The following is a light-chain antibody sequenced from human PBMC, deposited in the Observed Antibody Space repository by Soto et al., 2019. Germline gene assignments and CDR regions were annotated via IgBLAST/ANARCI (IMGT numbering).Light chain of an antibody. Sequence: EIVLTQSPVTLYLSPGERATLSCRASQSVSTYLAWYQQKPGQAPRLLIYDASNRATGIPARFSGSGSGTDFTLTITSLEPEDCAVYYCQQRTNWPPGYSFGQGTKLEIK. CDR1: QSVSTY. J-gene: IGKJ2*03. V-gene: IGKV3-11*01. CDR2: DAS. CDR3: QQRTNWPPGYS.